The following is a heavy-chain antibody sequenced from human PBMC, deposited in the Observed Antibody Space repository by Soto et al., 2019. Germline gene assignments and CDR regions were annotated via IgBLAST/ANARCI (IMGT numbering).Heavy chain of an antibody. CDR2: ISYDGRNK. J-gene: IGHJ6*02. Sequence: QVQLVESGGGVVQPGRSLRLSCAASGFTFSSYGMHWVRQAPGKGLEWVAVISYDGRNKYYADAVKGRFTISRGNSKNTLYLQMSSLRAEDTAVYYCVKDGSSGWPYFYDMDVWGQGTTVTVSS. CDR1: GFTFSSYG. D-gene: IGHD6-19*01. CDR3: VKDGSSGWPYFYDMDV. V-gene: IGHV3-30*18.